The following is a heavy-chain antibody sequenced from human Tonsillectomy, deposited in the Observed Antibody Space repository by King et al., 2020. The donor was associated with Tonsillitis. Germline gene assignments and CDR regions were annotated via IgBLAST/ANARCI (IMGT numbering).Heavy chain of an antibody. CDR3: ARIVVVPAAIPWDWFDP. V-gene: IGHV1-18*01. D-gene: IGHD2-2*01. CDR2: ISAYNGNI. CDR1: GYTFTSYG. Sequence: VQLVESGAEVKKPGASVKVSCKASGYTFTSYGISWVRQAPGQGLEWMGWISAYNGNINYAQKLQGRVTMTTDTSTSTAYMELRSLRSDDTAVYYCARIVVVPAAIPWDWFDPWGQGTLVTVSS. J-gene: IGHJ5*02.